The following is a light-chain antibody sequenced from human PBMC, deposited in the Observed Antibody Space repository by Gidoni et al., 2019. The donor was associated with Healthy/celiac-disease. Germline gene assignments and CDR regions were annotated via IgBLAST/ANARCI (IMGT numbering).Light chain of an antibody. CDR3: CSYAGSRV. CDR1: SRDVGSYNL. Sequence: QSALTPPASVSASPGQSITISCTGTSRDVGSYNLGSWYQQHPGKAPKLMIYEGSKRPSGVSNRFSGSKSGNTASLTISGLQAEDEADYDCCSYAGSRVFGGGTKLTVL. V-gene: IGLV2-23*01. CDR2: EGS. J-gene: IGLJ3*02.